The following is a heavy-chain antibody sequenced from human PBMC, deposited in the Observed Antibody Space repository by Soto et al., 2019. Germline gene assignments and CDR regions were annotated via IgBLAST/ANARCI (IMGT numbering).Heavy chain of an antibody. Sequence: SETLSLTCTVSGSSNTRYYSSLIRQPPGKGLECIGHIYYSGSTNYNPSLKSRVTISVDTSKNQFSLKLSSVTAADTAVYYCARVSVGATDTKWFDPWVQGTLVIFS. CDR1: GSSNTRYY. CDR2: IYYSGST. V-gene: IGHV4-59*01. J-gene: IGHJ5*02. D-gene: IGHD1-26*01. CDR3: ARVSVGATDTKWFDP.